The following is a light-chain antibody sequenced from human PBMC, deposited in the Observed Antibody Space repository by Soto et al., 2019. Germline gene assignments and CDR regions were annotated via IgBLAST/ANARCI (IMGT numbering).Light chain of an antibody. J-gene: IGLJ1*01. CDR3: SSYTSSSSYV. CDR2: DVT. CDR1: SSDVGGYKY. V-gene: IGLV2-14*01. Sequence: QSVLTQPASVSGSPGQSITISCTGTSSDVGGYKYVSWYQQHPDKAPKLIIYDVTNRPSGISNRFSGSKSGNTASLTISGLQAEDEADYYCSSYTSSSSYVFGXGTKVTVL.